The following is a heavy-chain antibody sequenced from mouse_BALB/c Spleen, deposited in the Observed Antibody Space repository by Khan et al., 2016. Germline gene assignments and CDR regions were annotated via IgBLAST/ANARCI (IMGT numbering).Heavy chain of an antibody. CDR1: GYTFTTAG. V-gene: IGHV9-4*02. J-gene: IGHJ4*01. CDR2: INTHTGVP. D-gene: IGHD2-2*01. CDR3: ARGYGYIYAMDY. Sequence: QVQLQQPGPELKKPGETVRISCKASGYTFTTAGIQWVQKMPGKGLKWIGWINTHTGVPKYAEDFTGRFAFSLETSASTAYLQISNLKNEDTAMYFCARGYGYIYAMDYWGQGTSVTVSS.